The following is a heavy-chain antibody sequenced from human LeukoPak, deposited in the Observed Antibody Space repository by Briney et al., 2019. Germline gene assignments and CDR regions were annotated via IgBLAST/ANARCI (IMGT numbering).Heavy chain of an antibody. CDR2: INPNSGGT. J-gene: IGHJ6*03. Sequence: ASVKVSCKASGSTFTGYYMHWVRQAPGQGLEWMGWINPNSGGTNYAQKFQGRVTMTRDTSISTAYMELSSLRSEDTAVYYCAVGTVPYYYYMDVWGKGTTVTVSS. CDR1: GSTFTGYY. D-gene: IGHD1-1*01. V-gene: IGHV1-2*02. CDR3: AVGTVPYYYYMDV.